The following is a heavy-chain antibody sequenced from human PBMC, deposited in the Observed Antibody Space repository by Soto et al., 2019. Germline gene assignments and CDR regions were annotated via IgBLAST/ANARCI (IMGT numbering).Heavy chain of an antibody. CDR1: GGSFSGYY. D-gene: IGHD3-3*01. Sequence: SETLSLTCAVYGGSFSGYYWSWIRQPPGKGLEWIGEINHSGSTNYNPSLKSRVTISVDTSKNQFSLKLSSVTAADTAVYYCARVAIFGVVNNHGLTFGARPYYYYYGMDVWGQGTTVTVSS. V-gene: IGHV4-34*01. CDR3: ARVAIFGVVNNHGLTFGARPYYYYYGMDV. CDR2: INHSGST. J-gene: IGHJ6*02.